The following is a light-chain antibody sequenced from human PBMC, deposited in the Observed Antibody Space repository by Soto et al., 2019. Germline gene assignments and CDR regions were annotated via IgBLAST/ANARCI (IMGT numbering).Light chain of an antibody. CDR3: QQIYTIPLT. J-gene: IGKJ4*01. Sequence: DIEKTQTRSSLCAAXXDIVXVTGLESKSISSYLNWYQQKPGKAPNXXIHGGSTLQSGVPPRFSGGGGGTDFTLTISSLQPEDFASYYCQQIYTIPLTFGGGTKVDIK. CDR1: KSISSY. CDR2: GGS. V-gene: IGKV1-39*01.